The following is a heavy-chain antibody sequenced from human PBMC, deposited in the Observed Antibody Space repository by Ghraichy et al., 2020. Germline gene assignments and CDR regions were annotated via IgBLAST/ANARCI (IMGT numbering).Heavy chain of an antibody. CDR1: GFTFDDYA. CDR3: AKNPHKDYYYGMDV. D-gene: IGHD2-21*01. J-gene: IGHJ6*02. Sequence: GGSLRLSCAASGFTFDDYAMHWVRQAPGKGLEWVSGISWNSGSIGYADSVKGRFTISRDNAKNSLYLQMNSLRAEDTALYYCAKNPHKDYYYGMDVWGQGSTVPLS. V-gene: IGHV3-9*01. CDR2: ISWNSGSI.